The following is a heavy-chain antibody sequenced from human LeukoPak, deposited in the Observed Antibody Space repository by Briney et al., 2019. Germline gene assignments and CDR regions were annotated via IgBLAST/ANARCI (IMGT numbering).Heavy chain of an antibody. CDR3: ARPKGIFPDWYFDL. CDR1: AFTFSSCT. J-gene: IGHJ2*01. CDR2: ISSSSST. V-gene: IGHV3-48*01. Sequence: PGGSLRLSCAASAFTFSSCTMNWVRQAPGKGLEWFSYISSSSSTKYVDSVRGRFTISRDNAKNSLYLQMNSLRAEDTAVYYCARPKGIFPDWYFDLWGRGTLVTVSS.